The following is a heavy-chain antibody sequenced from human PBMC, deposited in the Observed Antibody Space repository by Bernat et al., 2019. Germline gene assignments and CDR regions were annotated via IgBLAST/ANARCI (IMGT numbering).Heavy chain of an antibody. J-gene: IGHJ6*03. D-gene: IGHD3-3*01. CDR2: TYSSGST. V-gene: IGHV4-59*01. Sequence: QVQLQESGPRLVKPSETLSLTCSVSGVSIRDYYWMWIRQPPGKGLEWIGYTYSSGSTNYNSSLKSRVTISVDTSKKLFSLNLSSVTAADTAIYYCARIRADRDLWSPSNYYHYMDVWGNGTTVTVSS. CDR3: ARIRADRDLWSPSNYYHYMDV. CDR1: GVSIRDYY.